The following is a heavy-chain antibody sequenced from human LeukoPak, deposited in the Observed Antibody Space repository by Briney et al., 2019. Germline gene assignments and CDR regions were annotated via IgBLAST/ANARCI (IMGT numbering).Heavy chain of an antibody. CDR3: ARVDSSSSSANLDY. CDR2: INHSGST. J-gene: IGHJ4*02. CDR1: GVSFSGYY. Sequence: SETLSLTCAVYGVSFSGYYWSWIRQPPGKGLEWIGEINHSGSTNYNPSLKSRVTISVDTSKNQFSLKLSSVTAADTAVYYCARVDSSSSSANLDYWGQGTLVTVSS. D-gene: IGHD6-6*01. V-gene: IGHV4-34*01.